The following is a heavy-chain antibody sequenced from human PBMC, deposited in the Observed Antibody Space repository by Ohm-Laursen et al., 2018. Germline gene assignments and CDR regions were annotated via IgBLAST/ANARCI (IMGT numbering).Heavy chain of an antibody. V-gene: IGHV4-59*01. J-gene: IGHJ3*02. CDR1: GGSISSYY. D-gene: IGHD3-16*01. CDR2: IYYSGNT. Sequence: GTLSLTCTVSGGSISSYYWNWIRQPPGKGLEWIGYIYYSGNTKYNSSLNSRVTISVDTSKSQFSLNLSSLTAADTAVYFCARGQLLEYDAFNIWGHGTMVTVSS. CDR3: ARGQLLEYDAFNI.